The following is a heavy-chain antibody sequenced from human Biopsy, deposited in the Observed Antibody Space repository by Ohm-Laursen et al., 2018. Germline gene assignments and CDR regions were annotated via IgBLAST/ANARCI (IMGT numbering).Heavy chain of an antibody. V-gene: IGHV4-59*01. CDR3: ARDREYYSDRTVPGYFDL. J-gene: IGHJ2*01. Sequence: GTLSLTCTVSGDSISSYYWSWIRQPPGKGLEWIGYVYYTGSTDYNPSLQSRVTISVDTSKNHFSLRLRSVTPADTAIYYCARDREYYSDRTVPGYFDLWGRGTLVTVSS. CDR1: GDSISSYY. D-gene: IGHD3-22*01. CDR2: VYYTGST.